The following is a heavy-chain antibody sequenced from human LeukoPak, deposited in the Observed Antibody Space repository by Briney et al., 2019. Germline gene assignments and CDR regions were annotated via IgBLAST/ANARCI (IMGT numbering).Heavy chain of an antibody. V-gene: IGHV4-31*03. D-gene: IGHD3-16*02. J-gene: IGHJ3*02. CDR3: ARERLSITFGGVIVTDAFDI. CDR2: IYYSGST. CDR1: GGSISSGGYY. Sequence: PSETLSLTCTVSGGSISSGGYYWSWIRQHPGKGLEWIGYIYYSGSTYYNPSLKSRVTISVGTSKNQFSLKLSSVTAADTAVYYCARERLSITFGGVIVTDAFDIWGQGTMVTVSS.